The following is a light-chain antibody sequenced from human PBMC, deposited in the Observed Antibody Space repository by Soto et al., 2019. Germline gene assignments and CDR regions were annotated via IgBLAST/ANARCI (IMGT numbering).Light chain of an antibody. CDR3: QAWDSCTAI. CDR2: QDS. CDR1: KLGDKY. Sequence: SYELTQPPSVSVSPGQTASITCSGDKLGDKYACWYQQKPGQSPVLVIYQDSKRPSVIPERFSVSNSGNTATLTISGPQAMDEADYYCQAWDSCTAIFGTGTKRTVL. J-gene: IGLJ1*01. V-gene: IGLV3-1*01.